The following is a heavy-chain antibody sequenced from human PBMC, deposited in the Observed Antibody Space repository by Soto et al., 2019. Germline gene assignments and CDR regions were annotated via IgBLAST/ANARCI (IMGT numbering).Heavy chain of an antibody. CDR2: IGGRGNGA. J-gene: IGHJ3*01. Sequence: GGSLRLSSAASGFIFTNYAMNWVRQAPGKGLEWVSVIGGRGNGAYYADSVQGRFTISRDNSKNTLSLQMSSLTADDTAIYYCVREGRGSFDFWGRGTMVTVSS. CDR3: VREGRGSFDF. V-gene: IGHV3-23*01. D-gene: IGHD5-12*01. CDR1: GFIFTNYA.